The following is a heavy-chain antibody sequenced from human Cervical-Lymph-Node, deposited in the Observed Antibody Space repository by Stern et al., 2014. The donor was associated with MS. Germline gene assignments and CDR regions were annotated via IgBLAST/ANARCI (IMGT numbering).Heavy chain of an antibody. V-gene: IGHV5-51*04. CDR3: ARHPPRRKWDDPNYGMDV. D-gene: IGHD1-1*01. CDR1: GYTFTNNW. Sequence: EVQLVESGAEVKKPGESLKISCKGSGYTFTNNWIAWVRQMPGKGLEWMGIIYPDDSDIRYSPSLQGQVTISADKPIGTAYLQWSSLKAADSAVYYCARHPPRRKWDDPNYGMDVWGQGTTVTVSS. J-gene: IGHJ6*02. CDR2: IYPDDSDI.